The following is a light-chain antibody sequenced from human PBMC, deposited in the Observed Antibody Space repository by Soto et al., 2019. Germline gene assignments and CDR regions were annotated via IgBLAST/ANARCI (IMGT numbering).Light chain of an antibody. Sequence: DIPMTQSPSSLSASVGDRVTITCRASQSISSSLNWYQQKPGKAPNLLIYAASSLQSGVPSRFSGSGSGTDFTLTISSLQPEDFATYYCQQSYSTPRMFGQGTKVEIK. CDR3: QQSYSTPRM. J-gene: IGKJ1*01. CDR1: QSISSS. CDR2: AAS. V-gene: IGKV1-39*01.